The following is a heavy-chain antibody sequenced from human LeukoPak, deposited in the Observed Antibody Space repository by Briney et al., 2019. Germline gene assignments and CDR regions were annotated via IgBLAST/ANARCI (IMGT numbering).Heavy chain of an antibody. CDR3: ATSSRYSSGWFAWAFRDTLMGMDV. D-gene: IGHD6-19*01. Sequence: GGSLRLSCAASGFTFDDYTMHWVRQAPGKGLEWVSLISWDGGSTYYADSVKGRFTISRDNSKNSLYLQMNSLRTEDTALYYCATSSRYSSGWFAWAFRDTLMGMDVWGKGTTVTVSS. CDR2: ISWDGGST. V-gene: IGHV3-43*01. CDR1: GFTFDDYT. J-gene: IGHJ6*03.